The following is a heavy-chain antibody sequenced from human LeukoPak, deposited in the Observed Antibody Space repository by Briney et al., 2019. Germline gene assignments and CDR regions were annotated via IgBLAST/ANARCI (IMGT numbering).Heavy chain of an antibody. CDR1: GFTFSSYS. CDR2: ISSSSSYI. Sequence: GGSLRLSCAASGFTFSSYSMNWVRQAPGKGLEWVSSISSSSSYIYYADSVKGRFTISRDNSKNTLYLQMNSLRAEDTAVYYCAKGYFSGSYRYYYYYMDVWGKGTTVTVSS. J-gene: IGHJ6*03. D-gene: IGHD3-16*02. V-gene: IGHV3-21*04. CDR3: AKGYFSGSYRYYYYYMDV.